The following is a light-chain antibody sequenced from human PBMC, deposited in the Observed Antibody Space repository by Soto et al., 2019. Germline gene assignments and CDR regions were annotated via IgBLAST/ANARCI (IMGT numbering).Light chain of an antibody. Sequence: QSALTQPASVSGSPGQSITIYCTGTSSDVGGYNYVSWYQQHPGKAPKLMIYEVSNRPSGVSNRFSGSKSGNTASLTISGLQAEDEADYYCSSYTSSSTPLWVFGGGTKLTVL. J-gene: IGLJ3*02. CDR3: SSYTSSSTPLWV. V-gene: IGLV2-14*01. CDR2: EVS. CDR1: SSDVGGYNY.